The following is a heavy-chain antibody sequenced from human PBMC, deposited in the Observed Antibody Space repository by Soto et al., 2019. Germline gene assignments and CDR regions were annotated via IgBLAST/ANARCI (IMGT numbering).Heavy chain of an antibody. CDR1: RFTFSDFA. J-gene: IGHJ5*01. CDR2: VGGGGTDT. V-gene: IGHV3-23*01. D-gene: IGHD1-26*01. CDR3: AKDAVPYNGKWDWFDS. Sequence: QLLESGGGLVQPGGSLTLSCAASRFTFSDFAMSWVRQAPGKGLEWVSSVGGGGTDTYYADSVKGQFTISRDNSKNTLYLQMDSLRDEDTAVYYCAKDAVPYNGKWDWFDSWGQGTLVTVSS.